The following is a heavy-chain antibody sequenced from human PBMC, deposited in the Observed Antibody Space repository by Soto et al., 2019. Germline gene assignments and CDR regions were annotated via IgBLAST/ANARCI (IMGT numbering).Heavy chain of an antibody. J-gene: IGHJ5*02. D-gene: IGHD1-20*01. V-gene: IGHV4-39*02. CDR2: ISNSGST. CDR3: AGDRITGRTWFDP. Sequence: QLQLQESGPGLVKPSETLSLMCTVSGGSISTGSYYWAWIRQPPGKGREWIGSISNSGSTNYNPSLKSRATIPVDTSKNPRSLKLRSVTAADTAVYYCAGDRITGRTWFDPWGQGTLVTVSS. CDR1: GGSISTGSYY.